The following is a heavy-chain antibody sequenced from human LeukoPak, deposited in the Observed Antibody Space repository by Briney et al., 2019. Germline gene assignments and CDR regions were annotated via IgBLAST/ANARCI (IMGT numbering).Heavy chain of an antibody. CDR1: GFTFSSYE. CDR3: AKDLDTVTTPYYYYYMDV. Sequence: GGSLRLACAASGFTFSSYEMNWVRQAPGKGLEWVSYISSSGSTIYYADSVKGRFTISRDNSKNTLYLQMNSLRAEDTAVYYCAKDLDTVTTPYYYYYMDVWGKGTTVTISS. D-gene: IGHD4-17*01. CDR2: ISSSGSTI. J-gene: IGHJ6*03. V-gene: IGHV3-48*03.